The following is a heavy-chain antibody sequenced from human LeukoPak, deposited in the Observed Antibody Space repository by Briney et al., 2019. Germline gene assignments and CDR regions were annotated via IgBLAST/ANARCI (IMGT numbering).Heavy chain of an antibody. J-gene: IGHJ4*02. V-gene: IGHV3-23*01. Sequence: GGSLRLSCVVSGFTVSSIYMSWVRQAPGKGLEWVSAISGSGGSTYYADSVKGRFTISRGNSKNTVYLQMSSLRAEDTAVYYCAKGGVAYRSLYFDFWGQGTLVTVSS. CDR2: ISGSGGST. CDR3: AKGGVAYRSLYFDF. CDR1: GFTVSSIY. D-gene: IGHD2-8*02.